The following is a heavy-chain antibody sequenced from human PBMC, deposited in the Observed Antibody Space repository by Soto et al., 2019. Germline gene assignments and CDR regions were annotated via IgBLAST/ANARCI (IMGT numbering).Heavy chain of an antibody. CDR2: ISAYNGNT. CDR3: ARDRAFLEYSSSSPIRNWFDP. J-gene: IGHJ5*02. D-gene: IGHD6-6*01. Sequence: ASVKVSCKASGYTFTSYGISWVRQAPGQGLEWVGWISAYNGNTNYAQKLQGRVTMTTDTSTSTAYMELRSLRSDDTAVYYCARDRAFLEYSSSSPIRNWFDPWGQGTLVTVSS. CDR1: GYTFTSYG. V-gene: IGHV1-18*04.